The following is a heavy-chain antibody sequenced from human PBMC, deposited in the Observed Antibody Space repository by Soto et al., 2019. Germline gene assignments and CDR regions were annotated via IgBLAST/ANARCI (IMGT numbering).Heavy chain of an antibody. CDR1: GGSISSYY. CDR3: ARVMNSSWYYYYYGMDV. Sequence: SETLSLTCTVSGGSISSYYWSWIRQPPGKGLEWIGYIYHSGSTYYNPSLKSRVTISVDTSKNQFSLKLSSVTAADTAVYYCARVMNSSWYYYYYGMDVWGQGTTVTVSS. J-gene: IGHJ6*02. V-gene: IGHV4-59*01. CDR2: IYHSGST. D-gene: IGHD6-13*01.